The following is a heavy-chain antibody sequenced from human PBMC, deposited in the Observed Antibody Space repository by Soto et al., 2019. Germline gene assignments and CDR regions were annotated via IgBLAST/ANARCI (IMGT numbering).Heavy chain of an antibody. Sequence: QVHLVQSGAEVKKPGSSVKVSCKASGGTFSNYAITWVRQAPGQGLEWLGRIIPIFGSVTFAQKFQGRITLTADESTTTVYMVLSSLRSDDTAVYYCAKDGGKDGYFGNWFDPWGQGTQVTVSS. D-gene: IGHD5-12*01. V-gene: IGHV1-69*15. J-gene: IGHJ5*02. CDR3: AKDGGKDGYFGNWFDP. CDR2: IIPIFGSV. CDR1: GGTFSNYA.